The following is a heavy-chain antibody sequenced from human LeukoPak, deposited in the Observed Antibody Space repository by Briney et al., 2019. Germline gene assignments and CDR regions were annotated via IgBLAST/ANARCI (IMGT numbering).Heavy chain of an antibody. D-gene: IGHD3-22*01. Sequence: GGSLRLSCAASGFTFSSYSMNWVRQAPGKGLEWVSSISSSSSYIYYADSVKGRFTISRDNAKNSLYLQMNSLRAEDMAVYYCARDLPYDSSGYYYFRETEAPDIDLDHYYYGMDVWGQGTTVTVSS. CDR1: GFTFSSYS. V-gene: IGHV3-21*01. CDR3: ARDLPYDSSGYYYFRETEAPDIDLDHYYYGMDV. J-gene: IGHJ6*02. CDR2: ISSSSSYI.